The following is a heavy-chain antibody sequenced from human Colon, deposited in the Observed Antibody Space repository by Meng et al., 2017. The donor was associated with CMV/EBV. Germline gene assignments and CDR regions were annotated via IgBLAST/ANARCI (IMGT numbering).Heavy chain of an antibody. Sequence: GGSLRLSCAASGFTFSNYWMTWLRQAPGRGLELVAHIKEDGSEKYFVGSVKGRFTISRDNAKNSLYLQMNSLKTEDTAVYFCTTEKLVGGANSYYYGMDVWGQGTTVTVSS. V-gene: IGHV3-7*03. CDR1: GFTFSNYW. CDR3: TTEKLVGGANSYYYGMDV. D-gene: IGHD2-15*01. CDR2: IKEDGSEK. J-gene: IGHJ6*02.